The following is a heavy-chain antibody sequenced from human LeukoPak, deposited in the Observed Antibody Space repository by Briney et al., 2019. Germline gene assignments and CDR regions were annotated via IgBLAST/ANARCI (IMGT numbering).Heavy chain of an antibody. J-gene: IGHJ3*02. CDR3: ARGLKAPAMVRGVKNAFDI. CDR2: ISAYNGNK. V-gene: IGHV1-18*01. CDR1: GYTFTSYG. D-gene: IGHD3-10*01. Sequence: ASVKVSCKASGYTFTSYGISWVRQAPGQGLEWMGWISAYNGNKNYAQKLQGRVTMTTDTSTSTAYMELRSLRSDDTAVYYCARGLKAPAMVRGVKNAFDIWGQGTMVTVSS.